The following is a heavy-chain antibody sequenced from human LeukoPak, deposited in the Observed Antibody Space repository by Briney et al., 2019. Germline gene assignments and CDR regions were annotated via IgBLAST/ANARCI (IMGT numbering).Heavy chain of an antibody. CDR3: AREGEMAI. Sequence: GGSLRLSCAASRFTFSSYTMHWVRQAPGKGLEWVSSISSNGSIMNYADSVKGRFTISRDNAKNSLYLQMNSLRAEDTAVYYWAREGEMAIWGEGTMVTVSS. J-gene: IGHJ3*02. CDR2: ISSNGSIM. CDR1: RFTFSSYT. D-gene: IGHD5-24*01. V-gene: IGHV3-48*04.